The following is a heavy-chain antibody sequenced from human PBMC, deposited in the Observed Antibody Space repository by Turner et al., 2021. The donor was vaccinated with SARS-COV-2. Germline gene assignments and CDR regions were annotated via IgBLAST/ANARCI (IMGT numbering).Heavy chain of an antibody. CDR2: IYSGAST. CDR1: GITVSSND. CDR3: ARDLYYYGMDV. J-gene: IGHJ6*02. V-gene: IGHV3-66*01. Sequence: EVQLVESGGGVVQPGGSLRLSCAASGITVSSNDMSWVREAPGMGLEWVAVIYSGASTYYADSLKGRFTISSDNSKTTLYLQMNSLRAEDTAVYYCARDLYYYGMDVWGQGTTVTVSS.